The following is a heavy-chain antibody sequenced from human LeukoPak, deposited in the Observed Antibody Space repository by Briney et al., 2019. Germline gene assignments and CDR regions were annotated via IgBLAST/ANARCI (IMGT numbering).Heavy chain of an antibody. Sequence: YWIGWVRQMPGKGLEWMGIIYPGDSDTRYRPSFQGQVTISADKSISTVYLQWSSLKASDTAMYYCARHGYSSSGILGYWGQGTLVTVSS. J-gene: IGHJ4*02. D-gene: IGHD6-13*01. V-gene: IGHV5-51*01. CDR2: IYPGDSDT. CDR1: YW. CDR3: ARHGYSSSGILGY.